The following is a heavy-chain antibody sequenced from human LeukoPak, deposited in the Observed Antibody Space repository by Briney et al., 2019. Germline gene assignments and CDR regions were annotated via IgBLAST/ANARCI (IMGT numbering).Heavy chain of an antibody. V-gene: IGHV3-23*01. CDR2: ISGSGDRT. CDR3: AKAAYGSESYYDPFDY. D-gene: IGHD3-10*01. CDR1: GFTFSSYG. J-gene: IGHJ4*02. Sequence: GGSLRLSCAASGFTFSSYGMSWVRQAPGKGLEWVSVISGSGDRTYYADSVKGRFTISRDNSKNTLYLQMNSLRAEDTAVYYCAKAAYGSESYYDPFDYWGQGTLVTVSS.